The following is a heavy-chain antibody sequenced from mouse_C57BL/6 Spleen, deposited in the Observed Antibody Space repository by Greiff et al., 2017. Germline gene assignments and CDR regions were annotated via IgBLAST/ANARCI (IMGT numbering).Heavy chain of an antibody. CDR2: ISYDGSN. J-gene: IGHJ1*03. CDR3: ARVGFLPSYFDV. D-gene: IGHD3-3*01. Sequence: EVKLMESGPGLVKPSQSLSLTCSVTGYSITSGYYWNWIRQFPGNKLEWMGYISYDGSNNYNPSLKNRVSTTRTTSNNQFFLKLNSVTTEDTATYYCARVGFLPSYFDVWGTGAAVTVSS. CDR1: GYSITSGYY. V-gene: IGHV3-6*01.